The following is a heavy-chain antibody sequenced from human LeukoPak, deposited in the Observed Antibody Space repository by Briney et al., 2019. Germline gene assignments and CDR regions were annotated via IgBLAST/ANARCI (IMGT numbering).Heavy chain of an antibody. CDR1: GGSISSYY. J-gene: IGHJ4*02. Sequence: SETLSLTCTVSGGSISSYYWSWIRQPPGKGLEWIGYIYYSESTNYNPSLKSRVTISVDTSKNQFSLKLSSVTAADTAVYYCARHGSGGSWDYYFDYWGQGTLVTVSS. V-gene: IGHV4-59*08. CDR2: IYYSEST. D-gene: IGHD2-15*01. CDR3: ARHGSGGSWDYYFDY.